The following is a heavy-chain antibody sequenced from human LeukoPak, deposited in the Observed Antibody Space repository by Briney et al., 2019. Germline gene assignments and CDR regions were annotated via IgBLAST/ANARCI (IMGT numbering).Heavy chain of an antibody. Sequence: SVKVSCKASGGTFSSYAISWVRQAPGQGLEWMGGIIPIFGTANYAQKFQGRVTITADESTSTAYMELSSLRSEDTAVYYCASPSYYYGSGSYYKGPPFYYYYYGMDVWGQGTTVTVSS. V-gene: IGHV1-69*13. CDR2: IIPIFGTA. J-gene: IGHJ6*02. CDR3: ASPSYYYGSGSYYKGPPFYYYYYGMDV. D-gene: IGHD3-10*01. CDR1: GGTFSSYA.